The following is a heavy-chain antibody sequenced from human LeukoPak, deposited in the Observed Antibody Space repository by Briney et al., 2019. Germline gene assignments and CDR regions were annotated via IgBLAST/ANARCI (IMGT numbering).Heavy chain of an antibody. CDR2: IKRKGDDGTI. CDR1: GFTFSNAW. CDR3: TAGTGRSDFDY. J-gene: IGHJ4*02. D-gene: IGHD3/OR15-3a*01. Sequence: GGSLRLSCAASGFTFSNAWMSWIRQAPGRGLEWVGRIKRKGDDGTIDYAAPVKGRLSVSRDDSKNTLYLQMNSLKSEDTAVYYCTAGTGRSDFDYWGQGTLVTVSS. V-gene: IGHV3-15*01.